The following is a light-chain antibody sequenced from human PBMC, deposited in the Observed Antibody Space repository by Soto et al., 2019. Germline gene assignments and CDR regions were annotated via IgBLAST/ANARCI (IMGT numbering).Light chain of an antibody. Sequence: EIVMTQSPATLSVSPGERATLSCRASQSVSSNLAWYQQKPGQAPRLLIYGASTRATGIPARFSGGGSGTDFTLTISRLEPEDFAVYYCQQYGSSLTWTFGQGTKVDIK. CDR3: QQYGSSLTWT. CDR2: GAS. CDR1: QSVSSN. J-gene: IGKJ1*01. V-gene: IGKV3-15*01.